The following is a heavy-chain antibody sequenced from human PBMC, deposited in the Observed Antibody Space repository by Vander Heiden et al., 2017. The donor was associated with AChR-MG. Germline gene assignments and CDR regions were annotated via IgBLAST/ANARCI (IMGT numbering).Heavy chain of an antibody. Sequence: VQLVESGGGVVQPGRDLRLSCAASGFTFRSDAMHWVRQAPGKGLEWVAVISFDGSKLYYVDSVQGRFTISRDNSKDTLYLQMNSLRAEDTAVYYCAKDLHRWLSPLYYGMDVWGQGTTVTVSS. CDR1: GFTFRSDA. CDR2: ISFDGSKL. V-gene: IGHV3-30*18. J-gene: IGHJ6*02. CDR3: AKDLHRWLSPLYYGMDV. D-gene: IGHD3-9*01.